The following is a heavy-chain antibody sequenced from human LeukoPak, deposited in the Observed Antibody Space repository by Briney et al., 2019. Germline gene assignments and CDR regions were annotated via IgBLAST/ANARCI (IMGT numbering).Heavy chain of an antibody. Sequence: PSETLSLTCTVSGGSISSYHWSWIRQPPGKGLEWIGYIYYSGSTNYNPSLKSRVTISVDTSKNQFSLKLSSVTAADTAVYYCASLGYSSGVDAFDIWGQGTMVTVSS. D-gene: IGHD6-19*01. V-gene: IGHV4-59*01. CDR1: GGSISSYH. CDR2: IYYSGST. CDR3: ASLGYSSGVDAFDI. J-gene: IGHJ3*02.